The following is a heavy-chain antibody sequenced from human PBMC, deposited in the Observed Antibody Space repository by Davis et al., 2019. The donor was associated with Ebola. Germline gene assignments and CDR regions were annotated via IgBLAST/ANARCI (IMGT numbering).Heavy chain of an antibody. D-gene: IGHD3-10*01. CDR1: GFTFSSYA. J-gene: IGHJ6*02. CDR3: ARDRLLWFGEPRGYGMDV. V-gene: IGHV3-11*04. CDR2: ISSSGSTI. Sequence: PGGSLRLSCAASGFTFSSYAMSWIRQAPGQGLEWVSYISSSGSTIYYADSVKGRFTISRDNAKNSLYLQMNSLRAEDTAVYYCARDRLLWFGEPRGYGMDVWGQGTTVTVSS.